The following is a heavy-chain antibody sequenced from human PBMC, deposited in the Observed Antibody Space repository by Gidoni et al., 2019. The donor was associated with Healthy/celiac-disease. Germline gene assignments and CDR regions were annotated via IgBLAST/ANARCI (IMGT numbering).Heavy chain of an antibody. J-gene: IGHJ6*02. D-gene: IGHD1-7*01. CDR3: ARSRITGTPPGMDV. CDR1: GYTFTSYD. V-gene: IGHV1-8*01. Sequence: QVQLVQSGAEVKKPGASVKVSCKASGYTFTSYDINWVRQAPGQGLEWMGWMNPNSGNTGYAQKFQGRVTMTRNTSISTAYMELSSLRSEDTAVYYCARSRITGTPPGMDVWGQGTTVTVSS. CDR2: MNPNSGNT.